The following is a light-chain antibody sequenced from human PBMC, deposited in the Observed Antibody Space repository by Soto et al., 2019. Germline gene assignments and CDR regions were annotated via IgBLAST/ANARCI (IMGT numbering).Light chain of an antibody. CDR2: DVS. CDR3: SSYTSSSTLGVV. J-gene: IGLJ2*01. Sequence: QSVLTQPASVSGSPGQSITISCTGTSSDVGGYNYVSWYQQHPGKAPKLMIYDVSNRPSGVSNRFSGSKSGNTASLTISGLQAEDEADYSCSSYTSSSTLGVVFGGGTQLTV. V-gene: IGLV2-14*01. CDR1: SSDVGGYNY.